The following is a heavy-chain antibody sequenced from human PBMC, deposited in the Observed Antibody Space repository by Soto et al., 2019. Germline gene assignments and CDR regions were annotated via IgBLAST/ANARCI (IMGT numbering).Heavy chain of an antibody. CDR3: ARDRGSYGMDV. J-gene: IGHJ6*02. CDR2: IYYSGST. CDR1: GGSISSSSYY. V-gene: IGHV4-39*02. Sequence: PSETLSLTCTVSGGSISSSSYYWGWIRQPPGKGLEWIGSIYYSGSTYYNPSLKSRVTISVDTSKNQFSLKLSSVTAADTAVYYCARDRGSYGMDVWGQGTAVTVSS.